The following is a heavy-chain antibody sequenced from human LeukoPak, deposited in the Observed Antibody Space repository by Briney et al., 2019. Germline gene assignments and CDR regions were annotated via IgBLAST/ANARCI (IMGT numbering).Heavy chain of an antibody. Sequence: PSVTLSLTCTVSGGSISTYYWSWIRQPPGKGLEWIGYIYSSGSTNYNPSLKSRVTISVDTSKNQFSLKLSSVTAADTAVYYCARQREYYESSGYYSFDYWGQGTLVTVSS. J-gene: IGHJ4*02. CDR3: ARQREYYESSGYYSFDY. CDR2: IYSSGST. CDR1: GGSISTYY. V-gene: IGHV4-59*08. D-gene: IGHD3-22*01.